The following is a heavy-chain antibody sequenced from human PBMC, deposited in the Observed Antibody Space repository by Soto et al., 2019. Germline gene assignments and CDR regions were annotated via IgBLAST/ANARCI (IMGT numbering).Heavy chain of an antibody. D-gene: IGHD1-1*01. CDR3: ARRRYGHY. V-gene: IGHV1-18*01. J-gene: IGHJ4*02. CDR2: ISAHNGNT. Sequence: QVHLVQSGAEVKKPGASVKVSCKGSGYGFTTYGITWVRQAPGQGLEWMAWISAHNGNTNYAQKLQGRVTVTRDTSTSTGYMQLTSLRSVGTAVYYCARRRYGHYWGQGALVTFS. CDR1: GYGFTTYG.